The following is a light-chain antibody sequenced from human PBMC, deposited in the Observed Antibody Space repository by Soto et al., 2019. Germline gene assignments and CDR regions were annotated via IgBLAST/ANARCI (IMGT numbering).Light chain of an antibody. J-gene: IGKJ2*01. CDR1: QSLLHSNGYNY. Sequence: DIVMTQSPLSLPVTPGEPASISCRSSQSLLHSNGYNYLDWYLQKPGQSPQLLIYLGSNRASGVPDRFSGSGSGTEFTLTISRVEAEDVGVHYCTQALHTSSTFGQGTKLEIK. V-gene: IGKV2-28*01. CDR3: TQALHTSST. CDR2: LGS.